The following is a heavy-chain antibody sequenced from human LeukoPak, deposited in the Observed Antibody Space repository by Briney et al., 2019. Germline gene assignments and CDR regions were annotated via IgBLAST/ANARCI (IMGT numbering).Heavy chain of an antibody. Sequence: PGGSLRLPCAASGFTFSSYSMNWVRQAPGKGLEWVSYISSSSSTIYYADSVKGRFTISRDNAKNSLYLQMNSLRAEDTAVYYCARLPMWFDPWGQGTLVTVSS. V-gene: IGHV3-48*01. J-gene: IGHJ5*02. CDR1: GFTFSSYS. CDR3: ARLPMWFDP. CDR2: ISSSSSTI.